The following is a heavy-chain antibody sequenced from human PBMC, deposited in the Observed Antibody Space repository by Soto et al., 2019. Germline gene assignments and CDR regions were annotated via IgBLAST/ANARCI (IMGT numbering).Heavy chain of an antibody. CDR1: GFTFSSYA. V-gene: IGHV3-23*01. Sequence: GLSLRLSCSASGFTFSSYAMSWVLQATGKGLEWVSAISGSGGSTYYADSVKGGFTISRDNSKNTLYLQMNSLRAEDTAVYSCAKDTVEWERRGEGDYWGQGTLVTVSS. D-gene: IGHD1-26*01. CDR3: AKDTVEWERRGEGDY. CDR2: ISGSGGST. J-gene: IGHJ4*02.